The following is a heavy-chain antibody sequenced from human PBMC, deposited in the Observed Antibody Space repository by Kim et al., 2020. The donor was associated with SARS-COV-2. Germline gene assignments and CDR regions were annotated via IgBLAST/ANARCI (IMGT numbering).Heavy chain of an antibody. V-gene: IGHV3-23*01. CDR3: ARATTWYFDY. CDR2: T. D-gene: IGHD4-17*01. J-gene: IGHJ4*02. Sequence: TYYADSVKGRCTISRDNSKNTLYLQMNSLRAEDTAVYYCARATTWYFDYWGQGTLVTVSS.